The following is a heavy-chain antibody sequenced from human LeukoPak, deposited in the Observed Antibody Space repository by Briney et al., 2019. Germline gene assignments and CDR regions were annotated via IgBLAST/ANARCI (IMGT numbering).Heavy chain of an antibody. CDR1: GGSISSSSYY. V-gene: IGHV4-39*01. CDR2: IYYSGST. Sequence: SETLSLTCSVSGGSISSSSYYWGWIRQPPGKGLYWIGSIYYSGSTYYNPSLKSRVTVSVDTSKNRFSLKLSSVTAADTAVYYCARHSHTPSIAAAGTPFDYLGQGALVTVSS. CDR3: ARHSHTPSIAAAGTPFDY. J-gene: IGHJ4*02. D-gene: IGHD6-13*01.